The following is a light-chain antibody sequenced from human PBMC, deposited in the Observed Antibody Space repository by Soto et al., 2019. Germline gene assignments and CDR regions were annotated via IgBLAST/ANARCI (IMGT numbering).Light chain of an antibody. Sequence: IQLTQSPSTLSASVGDRVTITCRASQSITSWLAWYQQKPGKXPXXLIYDTYSLKSGVPSRFSGSGSGTDFTLTISGLQPDDFATYYCQQYYSYSTFGQGTKVDIK. CDR2: DTY. CDR3: QQYYSYST. CDR1: QSITSW. V-gene: IGKV1-5*01. J-gene: IGKJ1*01.